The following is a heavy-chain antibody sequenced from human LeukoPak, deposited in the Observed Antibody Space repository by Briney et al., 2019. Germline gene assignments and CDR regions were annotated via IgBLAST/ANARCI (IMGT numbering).Heavy chain of an antibody. Sequence: PGGSLRLSCAASGFTFSNYNMNWVRQAPGKGLEWVASISSSFSYIYYADSVKGRFTISRDNAKNSLYLQMSSLRAEDTAVYYCAKGSGYSYGYGDYWGQGTQVTVSS. CDR2: ISSSFSYI. J-gene: IGHJ4*02. V-gene: IGHV3-21*04. CDR3: AKGSGYSYGYGDY. CDR1: GFTFSNYN. D-gene: IGHD5-18*01.